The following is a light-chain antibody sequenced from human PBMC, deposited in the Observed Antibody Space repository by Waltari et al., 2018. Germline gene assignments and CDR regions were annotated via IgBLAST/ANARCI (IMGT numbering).Light chain of an antibody. V-gene: IGLV2-23*02. CDR2: KVS. Sequence: QSALTQPASVSGSPGQSITISCTGTSSDVGSYNFVFWYQQHPDKAPKLIIYKVSERPSGVSNRFSGSKSDNTASLTISGLQAEDEAHYYCCSYTDGNTLVFGGGTKLTVL. CDR1: SSDVGSYNF. CDR3: CSYTDGNTLV. J-gene: IGLJ2*01.